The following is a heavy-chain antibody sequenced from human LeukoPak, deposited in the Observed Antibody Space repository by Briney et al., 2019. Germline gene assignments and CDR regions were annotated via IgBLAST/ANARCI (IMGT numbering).Heavy chain of an antibody. J-gene: IGHJ4*02. CDR2: ISSSSYI. V-gene: IGHV3-21*01. CDR1: GFTFSSYS. D-gene: IGHD3-10*01. CDR3: ARDKSAGADTGSSFYY. Sequence: PGGSLRLSCAASGFTFSSYSMNWVRQAPGKGLEWVSSISSSSYIYYADSVKGRFTISRDNAKNSLYLQMNSLRAEDTAVYYCARDKSAGADTGSSFYYWGQGALVTVSS.